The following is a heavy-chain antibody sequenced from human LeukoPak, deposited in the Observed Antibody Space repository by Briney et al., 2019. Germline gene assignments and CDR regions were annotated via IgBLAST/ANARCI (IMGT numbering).Heavy chain of an antibody. CDR1: GFTFSSYG. J-gene: IGHJ6*02. V-gene: IGHV3-33*01. CDR2: IWYDGSNK. D-gene: IGHD5-24*01. Sequence: GGSLRLSCAASGFTFSSYGMHWVRQAPGKGLEWVAVIWYDGSNKYYADSVKGRFTISRDNSKNTLYLQMNSLTAEDTAVYYCAREIWLPYYYYYGMDVWGQGTTVTVSS. CDR3: AREIWLPYYYYYGMDV.